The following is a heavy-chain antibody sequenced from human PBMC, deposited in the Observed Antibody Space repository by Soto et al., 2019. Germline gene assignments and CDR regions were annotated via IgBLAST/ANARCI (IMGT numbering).Heavy chain of an antibody. V-gene: IGHV1-46*01. CDR2: INPSGGST. Sequence: QVQLVQSGAEVKEPGASVKVSCKASGYTFTTYYIHWVRQAPGQGLEWMGIINPSGGSTVYSHHFQGRVTMTRDTSTTTVYMELSSLRSEDTAVYYCARGYYRSDYWGQGTLIDVSS. CDR1: GYTFTTYY. D-gene: IGHD2-21*01. J-gene: IGHJ4*02. CDR3: ARGYYRSDY.